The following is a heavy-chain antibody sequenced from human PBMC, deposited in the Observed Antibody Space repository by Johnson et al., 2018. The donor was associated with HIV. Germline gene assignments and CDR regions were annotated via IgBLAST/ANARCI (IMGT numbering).Heavy chain of an antibody. J-gene: IGHJ3*02. V-gene: IGHV3-15*01. CDR1: GFTFSSYA. D-gene: IGHD4-23*01. Sequence: EVQLVESGGGVVQPGRSLRLSCAASGFTFSSYAMYWVRQAPGKGLEWVGRIKSKTDGGTTDYAAPVKGRFTISRDDSKNTLYLQMNSLKTEDTAVYYCTTKTTVVTLGFDIWGQGTMVTVSS. CDR2: IKSKTDGGTT. CDR3: TTKTTVVTLGFDI.